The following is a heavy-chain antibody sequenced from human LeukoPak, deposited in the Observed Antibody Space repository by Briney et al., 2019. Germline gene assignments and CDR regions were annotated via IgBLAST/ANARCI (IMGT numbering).Heavy chain of an antibody. V-gene: IGHV3-23*01. CDR3: AKRGVVIRVILVGLHKEAYYFDS. J-gene: IGHJ4*02. Sequence: PGGSLRLSCAVSGITLSNYGMSWVRPAPGKGLEWFAGISGSGGGTSYADSVKGRFTISRDNSKNTLYLQMNKLRVDDTAVYFCAKRGVVIRVILVGLHKEAYYFDSWGQGALVTVSS. CDR2: ISGSGGGT. CDR1: GITLSNYG. D-gene: IGHD3-22*01.